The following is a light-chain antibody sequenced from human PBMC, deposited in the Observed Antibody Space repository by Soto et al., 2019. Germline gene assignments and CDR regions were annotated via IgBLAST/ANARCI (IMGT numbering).Light chain of an antibody. CDR1: QRISKK. CDR2: AAS. CDR3: QQSYSRVM. Sequence: DIQMTQSPSSLSASVGDRVIITCRGSQRISKKLSWYQQKPGKAPKLLIYAASTLQNGVPSRISGSGSGTDFTLTIDSLQPEDFATYYCQQSYSRVMFGQGTKVDIK. V-gene: IGKV1-39*01. J-gene: IGKJ1*01.